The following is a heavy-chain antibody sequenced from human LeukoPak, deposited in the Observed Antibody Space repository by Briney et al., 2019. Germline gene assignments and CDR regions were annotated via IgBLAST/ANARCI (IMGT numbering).Heavy chain of an antibody. CDR1: GGSISSYY. D-gene: IGHD3-10*01. J-gene: IGHJ6*03. V-gene: IGHV4-4*07. CDR2: IYTSGST. Sequence: SETLSLTCTVSGGSISSYYWSWIRQPAGKGLEWIGRIYTSGSTNYSPSLKSRVTMSVDTSKNQFSLKLSSVTAADTAMYYCARDRSEVTMVRGVIASYYYYYMDVWGKGTTVTVSS. CDR3: ARDRSEVTMVRGVIASYYYYYMDV.